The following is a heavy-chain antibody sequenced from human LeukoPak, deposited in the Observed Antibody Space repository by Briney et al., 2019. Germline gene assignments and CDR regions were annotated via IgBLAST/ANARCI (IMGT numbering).Heavy chain of an antibody. V-gene: IGHV4-39*07. CDR1: GGSISSSSYY. D-gene: IGHD5-24*01. Sequence: SETLSLTCTVSGGSISSSSYYWGWIRQPPGKGLEWIGSIYYSGSTYYNPSLKSRVTISVDTSKNQFSLKLSSVTAADTAVYYCARGSGEDGYNYPWDYFDYWDQGTLVTVSS. J-gene: IGHJ4*02. CDR2: IYYSGST. CDR3: ARGSGEDGYNYPWDYFDY.